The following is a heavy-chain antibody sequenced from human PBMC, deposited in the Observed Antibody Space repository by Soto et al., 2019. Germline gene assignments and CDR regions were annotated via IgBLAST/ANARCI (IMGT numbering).Heavy chain of an antibody. CDR2: ILSNDEE. CDR3: ARIRGYCSGGSCYFYYFAMDV. J-gene: IGHJ6*02. Sequence: SGPTLVNPTETLTLTCTLSGFSLSDADVGVACIRQPPGNSLEWLAHILSNDEEVFSSSLRTRLTISKDTSRSQVVLTMSNMEPVDTATYYCARIRGYCSGGSCYFYYFAMDVWGQGTTVTVSS. CDR1: GFSLSDADVG. V-gene: IGHV2-26*01. D-gene: IGHD2-15*01.